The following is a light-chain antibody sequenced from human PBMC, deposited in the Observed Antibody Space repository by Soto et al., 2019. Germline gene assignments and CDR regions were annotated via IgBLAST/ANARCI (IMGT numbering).Light chain of an antibody. CDR3: GTWDNSLSAGV. Sequence: QSVLTQSPSVSAAPGQKVTISCSGSSSSIGSNYVSWFQQLPGTAPKLLISENNKRPSGIPDRFSGSKSGTSATLDITGLQTGDEADYYCGTWDNSLSAGVFGTGTQLTVL. CDR1: SSSIGSNY. V-gene: IGLV1-51*02. J-gene: IGLJ1*01. CDR2: ENN.